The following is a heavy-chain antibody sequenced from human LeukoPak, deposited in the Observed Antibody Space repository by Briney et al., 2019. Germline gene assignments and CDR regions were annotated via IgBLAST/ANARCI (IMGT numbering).Heavy chain of an antibody. Sequence: GGSLRLSCAASGFTFSSYAMHWVRQAPGKGLEWVAVISYDGSNKHYADSVKGRFTISRDNSKNTVYLQMSSLRTEDAAVYYCAKALRYFDSYDYWGQGTLVTVSS. V-gene: IGHV3-30*14. J-gene: IGHJ4*02. D-gene: IGHD3-9*01. CDR2: ISYDGSNK. CDR3: AKALRYFDSYDY. CDR1: GFTFSSYA.